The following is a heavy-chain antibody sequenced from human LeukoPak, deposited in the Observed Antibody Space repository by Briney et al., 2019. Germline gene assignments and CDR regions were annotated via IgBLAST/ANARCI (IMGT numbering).Heavy chain of an antibody. CDR3: ARDLSSPYYYGSGSYFDY. D-gene: IGHD3-10*01. V-gene: IGHV3-21*01. CDR1: GFTFSSYS. J-gene: IGHJ4*02. Sequence: PGGSLRLSCAASGFTFSSYSMNCVRQAPGKGLEWVSSISSISSYIYYADSVKGRFAISRNTAKSSLYLQMNSLRAEDTAVYYCARDLSSPYYYGSGSYFDYWGQGTLVTVSS. CDR2: ISSISSYI.